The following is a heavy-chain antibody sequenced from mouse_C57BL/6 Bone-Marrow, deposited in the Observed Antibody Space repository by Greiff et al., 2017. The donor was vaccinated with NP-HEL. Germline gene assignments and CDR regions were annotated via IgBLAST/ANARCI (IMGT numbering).Heavy chain of an antibody. J-gene: IGHJ2*01. V-gene: IGHV1-82*01. CDR1: GYAFSSSW. CDR3: ARRGYFDY. Sequence: QVQLQQSGPELVKPGASVKISCKASGYAFSSSWMNWVKQRPGKGLEWIGRFYPGDGDTNYNGKFKGKATLTADKSSSTAYMQLSSLTSEDSAVYFCARRGYFDYWGQGTTLTVSS. CDR2: FYPGDGDT.